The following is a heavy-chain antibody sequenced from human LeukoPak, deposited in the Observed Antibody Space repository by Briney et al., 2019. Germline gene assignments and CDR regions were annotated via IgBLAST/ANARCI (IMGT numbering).Heavy chain of an antibody. D-gene: IGHD6-13*01. V-gene: IGHV3-21*01. CDR1: GFTFSSYS. Sequence: PGGSLRLSCAASGFTFSSYSMNWVRQAPGKGLEWVSSISSSSYIYYADSVKGRFTISRDNAKNSLYLQMNSLRAEDTAVYYCARVIAAAGYFDYWGQGTLVTVSS. J-gene: IGHJ4*02. CDR3: ARVIAAAGYFDY. CDR2: ISSSSYI.